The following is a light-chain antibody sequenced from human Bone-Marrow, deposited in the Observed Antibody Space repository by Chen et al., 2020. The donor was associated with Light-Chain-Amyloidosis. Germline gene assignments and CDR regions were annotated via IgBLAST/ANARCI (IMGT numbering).Light chain of an antibody. CDR1: TSTIGGSF. CDR2: RDT. CDR3: ATWDFSGSGQGV. Sequence: QSVLNQPPSASGTPGQRVTISCSGSTSTIGGSFIYWYRNLPGTAPKLLISRDTQRPSCVRDRFAGCKAGTSASLNVGGLRSEEEAVDYCATWDFSGSGQGVFGGGTKLTV. J-gene: IGLJ3*02. V-gene: IGLV1-47*02.